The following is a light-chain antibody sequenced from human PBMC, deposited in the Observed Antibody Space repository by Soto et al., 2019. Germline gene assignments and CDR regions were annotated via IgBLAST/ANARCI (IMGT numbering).Light chain of an antibody. CDR2: GDN. J-gene: IGLJ2*01. CDR1: SSNIGSFYD. Sequence: QSVLTQPPSVSGTPGQRVTIPCTGSSSNIGSFYDVHWYQQLPGTVPKLLIYGDNNRPSGVPDRFSGSKSGTSASLAITGLQPEDEADYYCQSYDNSLSHVVFGGGTKLTVL. V-gene: IGLV1-40*01. CDR3: QSYDNSLSHVV.